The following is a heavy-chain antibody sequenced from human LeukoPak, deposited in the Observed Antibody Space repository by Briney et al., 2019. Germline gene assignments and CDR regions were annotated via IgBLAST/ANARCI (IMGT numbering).Heavy chain of an antibody. CDR3: AKGYSYAYEY. J-gene: IGHJ4*02. CDR2: IYSGGST. Sequence: GGSLRLSCAASGFTVSSSYMSWVRQAPGKGLEWVSLIYSGGSTYYAASVKGRFTISRDNSKNTLYLQMNSLRPEDTAVYYCAKGYSYAYEYWGQGTLVTVSS. V-gene: IGHV3-53*01. CDR1: GFTVSSSY. D-gene: IGHD5-18*01.